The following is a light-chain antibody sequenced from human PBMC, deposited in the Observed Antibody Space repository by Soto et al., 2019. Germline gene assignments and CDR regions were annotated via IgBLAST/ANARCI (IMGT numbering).Light chain of an antibody. CDR2: GVG. CDR3: RTYTTRSSFV. CDR1: SSDVGDYYY. V-gene: IGLV2-14*01. J-gene: IGLJ6*01. Sequence: SVLTQPASVSRVPGQSITIFCTGTSSDVGDYYYVSWYQRHPGKPPKLVIYGVGTRPSGVSSGFSSSKSGNSASLTKTGIEADEKGEYYCRTYTTRSSFVFVRATKV.